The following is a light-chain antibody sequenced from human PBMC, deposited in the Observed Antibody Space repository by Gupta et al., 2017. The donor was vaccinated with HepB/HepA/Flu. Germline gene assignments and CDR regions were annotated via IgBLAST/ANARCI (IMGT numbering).Light chain of an antibody. Sequence: DIQMTQSPSTLSASLGDRVIITCRASQNIVTSLAWYQQKPGNAPKVLIYEASKLQPGAPSRFSGSGSGTEFTLTISSLQPDDFATYYCQQYNLYMYTFGQGTKLEI. V-gene: IGKV1-5*03. CDR2: EAS. CDR1: QNIVTS. J-gene: IGKJ2*01. CDR3: QQYNLYMYT.